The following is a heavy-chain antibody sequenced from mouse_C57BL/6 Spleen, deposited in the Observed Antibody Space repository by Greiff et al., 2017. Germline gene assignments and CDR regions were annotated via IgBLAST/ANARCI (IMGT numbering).Heavy chain of an antibody. CDR2: IYPGDGDT. CDR1: GYAFSSYW. V-gene: IGHV1-80*01. J-gene: IGHJ3*01. Sequence: VKLQESGAELVKPGASVKISCKASGYAFSSYWMNWVKQRPGKGLEWIGHIYPGDGDTNYNGKFKGKATLTADKSSSTAYMQLSSLTSEDSAVYFCASNWDEGFAYWGQGTLVTVSA. CDR3: ASNWDEGFAY. D-gene: IGHD4-1*01.